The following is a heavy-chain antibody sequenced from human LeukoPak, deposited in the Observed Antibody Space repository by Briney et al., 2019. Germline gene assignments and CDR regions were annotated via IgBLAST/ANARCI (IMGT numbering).Heavy chain of an antibody. D-gene: IGHD6-19*01. Sequence: SETLSLTCTVSGGSIINYYWSWIRQPPGKGLEWIGNFYHSGSTNYNPSLKSRATISVDTSKNQFSLELSSVTAADTAVYYCARADYSSGWYENYWGQGTLVTVSS. V-gene: IGHV4-59*12. J-gene: IGHJ4*02. CDR3: ARADYSSGWYENY. CDR1: GGSIINYY. CDR2: FYHSGST.